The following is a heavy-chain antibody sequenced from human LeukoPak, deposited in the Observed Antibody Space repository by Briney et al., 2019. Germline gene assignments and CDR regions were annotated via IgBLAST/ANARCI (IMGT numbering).Heavy chain of an antibody. J-gene: IGHJ6*02. D-gene: IGHD3-10*01. CDR1: GGSISSYY. CDR3: ARDHRYYYGSGPSRYYYYGMDV. CDR2: IYTSGST. Sequence: SENLSLTCTVSGGSISSYYWGWIRQPARKGLEWIGRIYTSGSTNYNPSLKSRVTMSVDTSKNQFSLKLSSVTAADTAVYYCARDHRYYYGSGPSRYYYYGMDVWGQGTTVTVSS. V-gene: IGHV4-4*07.